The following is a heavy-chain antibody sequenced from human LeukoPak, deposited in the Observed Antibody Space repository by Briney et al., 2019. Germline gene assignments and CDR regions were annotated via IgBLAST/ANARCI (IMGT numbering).Heavy chain of an antibody. CDR2: IWYGGSNK. CDR3: ARGYEELLLGD. Sequence: GGSLRLSCAASGFTFSSYGMHWVRQAPGKGLEWVAVIWYGGSNKYYADSVKGRFTISRDNSKNTLYLQMNSLRAEDTAVYYCARGYEELLLGDWGQGTLVTVSS. CDR1: GFTFSSYG. D-gene: IGHD2-15*01. V-gene: IGHV3-33*01. J-gene: IGHJ4*02.